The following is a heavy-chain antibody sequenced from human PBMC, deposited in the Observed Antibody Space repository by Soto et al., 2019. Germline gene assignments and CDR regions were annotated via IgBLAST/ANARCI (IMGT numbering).Heavy chain of an antibody. CDR2: ISGSGGGE. CDR1: GFTFSSYA. J-gene: IGHJ6*03. V-gene: IGHV3-23*01. CDR3: AKYSGYEPYYYHMDV. Sequence: EVQLLESGGGLVQPGGSLRLSCAASGFTFSSYAMSWVRQAPGKGLEWVSSISGSGGGEYYADSVKGRFTISRDSSKKTLSLRMNSLRAEDTAVYYCAKYSGYEPYYYHMDVWGKGTTVTVSS. D-gene: IGHD5-12*01.